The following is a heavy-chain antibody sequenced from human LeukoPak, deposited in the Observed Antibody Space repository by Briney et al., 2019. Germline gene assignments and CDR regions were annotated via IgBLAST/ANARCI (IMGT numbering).Heavy chain of an antibody. J-gene: IGHJ5*02. CDR1: GFTFSSYA. D-gene: IGHD2-2*01. Sequence: GGSLRLSCAASGFTFSSYAMHWVRQAPGKGLEWVAVISYDGSSKYYADSVKGRFTISRDNSKNTLYLQMNSLRAEDTAVYYCASGYCSSTSCSRWFDPWGQGTLVTVSS. CDR2: ISYDGSSK. CDR3: ASGYCSSTSCSRWFDP. V-gene: IGHV3-30-3*01.